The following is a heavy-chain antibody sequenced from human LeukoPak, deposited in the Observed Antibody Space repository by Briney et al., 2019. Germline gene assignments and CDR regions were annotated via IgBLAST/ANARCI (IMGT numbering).Heavy chain of an antibody. CDR1: GYTFTSYA. D-gene: IGHD3-16*01. V-gene: IGHV1-18*01. CDR3: ATGYGGLGPTDYFDY. CDR2: ISAYNGNT. Sequence: GASVKVSCKASGYTFTSYANTWVRQAPGQGLEWMGWISAYNGNTNYAQKFQGRVTMTEDTSTDTAYMELSSLRSEDTAVYYCATGYGGLGPTDYFDYWGQGTLATVSS. J-gene: IGHJ4*02.